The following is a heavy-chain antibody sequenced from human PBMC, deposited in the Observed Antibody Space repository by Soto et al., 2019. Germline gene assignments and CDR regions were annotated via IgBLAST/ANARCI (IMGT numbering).Heavy chain of an antibody. Sequence: VKVSCKASGYTFTSYAMHWVRQAPGQRLEWMGWINAGNGNTKYSQKFQGRVTITRDTSASTAYMELSSLRSEDTAVYYCARGRIAAAQVFDYWGQGTLVTVSS. CDR1: GYTFTSYA. CDR2: INAGNGNT. D-gene: IGHD6-13*01. V-gene: IGHV1-3*01. CDR3: ARGRIAAAQVFDY. J-gene: IGHJ4*02.